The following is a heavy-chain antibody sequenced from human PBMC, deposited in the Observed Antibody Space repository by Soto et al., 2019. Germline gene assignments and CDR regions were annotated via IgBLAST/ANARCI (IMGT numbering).Heavy chain of an antibody. CDR1: GGSISSGDYY. Sequence: NPAETLSLTCTVSGGSISSGDYYWSWIRQPPGKGLEWIGYIYYSGSTYYNPSLKSRVTISVDTSKNQFSLKLSSVTAADTAVYYCDRALAVAGSNIQEYWGQGTLVTGSS. V-gene: IGHV4-30-4*01. CDR3: DRALAVAGSNIQEY. J-gene: IGHJ4*02. CDR2: IYYSGST. D-gene: IGHD6-19*01.